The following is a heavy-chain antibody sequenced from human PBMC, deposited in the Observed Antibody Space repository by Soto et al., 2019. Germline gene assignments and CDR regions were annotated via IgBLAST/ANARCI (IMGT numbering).Heavy chain of an antibody. V-gene: IGHV4-31*03. Sequence: SETLSLTCTVSGGSISSGGYYWSWIRQHPGKGLEWIGYIYYSGSTYYNPSLKSRVTISVDTSKNQLSLKLSSVTAADTAVYYCARDPGDGSGSYTPNGWFDPWGQGTLVTVSS. J-gene: IGHJ5*02. CDR2: IYYSGST. CDR1: GGSISSGGYY. CDR3: ARDPGDGSGSYTPNGWFDP. D-gene: IGHD3-10*01.